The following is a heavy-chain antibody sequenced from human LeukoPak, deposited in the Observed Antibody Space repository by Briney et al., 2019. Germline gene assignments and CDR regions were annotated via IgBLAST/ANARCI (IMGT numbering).Heavy chain of an antibody. J-gene: IGHJ4*02. Sequence: PGGSLRLSCAASGFTFSSYWMSWVRQAPGKGLEWVSAISGSGSSTYYADSVKGRFTISRDNSKNTLYLQMNSLRAEDTAVYYCAKVPTYSGQFDYWGQGTLVTVSS. CDR1: GFTFSSYW. V-gene: IGHV3-23*01. CDR3: AKVPTYSGQFDY. D-gene: IGHD2-15*01. CDR2: ISGSGSST.